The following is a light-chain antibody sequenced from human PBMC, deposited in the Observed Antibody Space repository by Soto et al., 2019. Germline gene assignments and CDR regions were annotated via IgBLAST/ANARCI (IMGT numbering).Light chain of an antibody. V-gene: IGLV2-14*01. J-gene: IGLJ1*01. CDR3: SSYTTSSTYA. Sequence: QSVLTRVAYVSRSPGQSITITCTGTSSDVGSYNYVSWYQQHPGKAPKVMIYDVSNRPSGVSYRFSGSKSGNTASLTISGLQAEDEADYYCSSYTTSSTYAFGPGTKVTVL. CDR2: DVS. CDR1: SSDVGSYNY.